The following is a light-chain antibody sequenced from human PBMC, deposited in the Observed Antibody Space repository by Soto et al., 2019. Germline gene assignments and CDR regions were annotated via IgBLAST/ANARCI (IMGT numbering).Light chain of an antibody. CDR2: ETS. Sequence: QSVLTQPASMSGSPGQSINISCTGTDSDVGSYKLVSWYQQFPGKAPRLMMSETSKRFSGTSARFSGSKSGNTASLTISGLRAEDEADYYCFAYAGRSTWVFGGGTKLTVL. J-gene: IGLJ3*02. V-gene: IGLV2-23*01. CDR3: FAYAGRSTWV. CDR1: DSDVGSYKL.